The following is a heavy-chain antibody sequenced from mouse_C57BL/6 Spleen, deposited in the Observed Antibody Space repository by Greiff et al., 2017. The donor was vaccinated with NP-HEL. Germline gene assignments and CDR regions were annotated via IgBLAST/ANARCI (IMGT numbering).Heavy chain of an antibody. J-gene: IGHJ1*03. V-gene: IGHV5-6*01. CDR3: ARPITTVVATHWYFDV. CDR1: GFTFSSYG. CDR2: ISSGGSYT. Sequence: EVKVVESGGDLVKPGGSLKLSCAASGFTFSSYGMSWVRQTPDKRLEWVATISSGGSYTYYPDSVKGRFTISRDNAKNTLYLQMSSLKSEDTAMYYCARPITTVVATHWYFDVWGTGTTVTVSS. D-gene: IGHD1-1*01.